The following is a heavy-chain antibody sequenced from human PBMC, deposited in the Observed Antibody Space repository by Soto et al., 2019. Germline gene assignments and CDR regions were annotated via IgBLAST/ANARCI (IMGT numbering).Heavy chain of an antibody. CDR3: ARGGSNIVVVPAAMLGYMDV. CDR2: IGAYNGNT. CDR1: GYTFSNHG. V-gene: IGHV1-18*04. J-gene: IGHJ6*03. Sequence: ASVKVSCKASGYTFSNHGITWVRQAPGQGLEWMGWIGAYNGNTHYTQKLQGRVTMTTDTSTSTAYMELRSLRSDDTAVYYCARGGSNIVVVPAAMLGYMDVWGKGTTVTVSS. D-gene: IGHD2-2*01.